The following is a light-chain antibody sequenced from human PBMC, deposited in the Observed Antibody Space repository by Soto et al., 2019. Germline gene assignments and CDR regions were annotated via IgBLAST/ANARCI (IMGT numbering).Light chain of an antibody. Sequence: DIKMTQSPSSLSASVGDRVTITCRASQGISNYLAWYQQIPGKVPKLLISAASTLQSGVPSRFSGSGSGTDITLTISSLQPEDVATYYCQKYTNVPAFGGGTKVEIK. CDR3: QKYTNVPA. V-gene: IGKV1-27*01. CDR1: QGISNY. CDR2: AAS. J-gene: IGKJ4*01.